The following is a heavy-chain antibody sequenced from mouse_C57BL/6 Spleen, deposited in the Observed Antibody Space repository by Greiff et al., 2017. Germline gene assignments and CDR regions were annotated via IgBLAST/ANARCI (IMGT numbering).Heavy chain of an antibody. Sequence: QVHVKQSGAELVKPGASVKFSCKASGYAFSSYWMNWVKQRPGQGLEWIGQIYPGDGDTNYNGKFKGNATMTADKSSSSAYQQLRSLTSEYSAVYFCARCYYGSGYAMDYWGQGTSVTVAS. D-gene: IGHD1-1*01. J-gene: IGHJ4*01. CDR2: IYPGDGDT. CDR3: ARCYYGSGYAMDY. CDR1: GYAFSSYW. V-gene: IGHV1-80*01.